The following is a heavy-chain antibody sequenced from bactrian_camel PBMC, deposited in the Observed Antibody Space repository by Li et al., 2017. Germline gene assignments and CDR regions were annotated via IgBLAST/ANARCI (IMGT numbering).Heavy chain of an antibody. J-gene: IGHJ4*01. D-gene: IGHD4*01. Sequence: QVQLVESGGGSAQAGGSLRVSCAASGSTFNRYCMAWFRQAPGQEREGVAAIDTVGSTTYAQSVKGRFAISQDNAKNTVYLQMNSLKPEDTAVYYCSASGTIATLCGGQGTQVTVS. CDR3: SASGTIATLC. V-gene: IGHV3S53*01. CDR2: IDTVGST. CDR1: GSTFNRYC.